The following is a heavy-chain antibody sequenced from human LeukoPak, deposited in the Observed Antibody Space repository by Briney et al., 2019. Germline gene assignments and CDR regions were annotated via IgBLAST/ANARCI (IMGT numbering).Heavy chain of an antibody. J-gene: IGHJ6*03. Sequence: GESLKISCKGSGYSFTSYWIGWVRQMPGKGLEWMGIIYPGDSDTRYSPSFQGQVTISADKSISTAYLQWSSLKASDTAMYYCARHVGSGTYYNDYYYYMDVWGKGTTVTISS. CDR3: ARHVGSGTYYNDYYYYMDV. V-gene: IGHV5-51*01. D-gene: IGHD3-10*01. CDR2: IYPGDSDT. CDR1: GYSFTSYW.